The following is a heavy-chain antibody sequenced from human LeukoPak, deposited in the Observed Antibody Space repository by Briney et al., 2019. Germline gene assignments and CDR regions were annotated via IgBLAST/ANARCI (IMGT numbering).Heavy chain of an antibody. Sequence: GSLRLSCAASGFTFSTYSMNWVRQAPGKGLEWVSYISSSSSTIYYADSVKGRFTISRDNARNSLYLQMNSLRAEDTAVYYCAKRPSDYGDYVSYFDHWGQGTLVTVSS. CDR2: ISSSSSTI. J-gene: IGHJ4*02. CDR3: AKRPSDYGDYVSYFDH. V-gene: IGHV3-48*04. D-gene: IGHD4-17*01. CDR1: GFTFSTYS.